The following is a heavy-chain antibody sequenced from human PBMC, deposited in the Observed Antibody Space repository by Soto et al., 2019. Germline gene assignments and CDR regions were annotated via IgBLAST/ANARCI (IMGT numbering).Heavy chain of an antibody. V-gene: IGHV3-9*01. CDR1: GFTFDYYA. Sequence: GGSRRRSWAASGFTFDYYAMHWVRQAPGKGLEWVSGISLNSGSIGYADSVKGRFTISRDNAKNSLYLQMNSLRAEDTALYYCAKDISAAGTPTYGMDVWGQGTTVTVSS. CDR3: AKDISAAGTPTYGMDV. D-gene: IGHD6-13*01. CDR2: ISLNSGSI. J-gene: IGHJ6*02.